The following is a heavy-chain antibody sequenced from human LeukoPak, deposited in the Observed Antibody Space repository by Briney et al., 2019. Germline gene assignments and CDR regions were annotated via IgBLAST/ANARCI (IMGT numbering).Heavy chain of an antibody. D-gene: IGHD3-9*01. Sequence: GASVKVPCKASGYTFTSYGISWVRQAPGQGLEWMGWISAYNGNTNYAQKLQGGVTMTTDTSTSTAYMELRSLRSDDTAVYYCARDRADILTGYYRAIDYWGQGTLVTVSS. CDR2: ISAYNGNT. CDR3: ARDRADILTGYYRAIDY. CDR1: GYTFTSYG. V-gene: IGHV1-18*01. J-gene: IGHJ4*02.